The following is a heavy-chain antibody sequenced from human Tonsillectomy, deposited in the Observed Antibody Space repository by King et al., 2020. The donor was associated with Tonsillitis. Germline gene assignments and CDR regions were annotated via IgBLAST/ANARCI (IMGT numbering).Heavy chain of an antibody. Sequence: VQLVESGGGLVKPGGSLRLSCAASGFTFSTYSMNWVRQAPGKGLEWVSSITSTSSYIEYADSVKGRFTISRDNVKNSLSLQMNSLRAEDTAVYYCARRREGGPWAFDYWGQGTLVTVSS. V-gene: IGHV3-21*01. CDR1: GFTFSTYS. CDR3: ARRREGGPWAFDY. J-gene: IGHJ4*02. D-gene: IGHD6-25*01. CDR2: ITSTSSYI.